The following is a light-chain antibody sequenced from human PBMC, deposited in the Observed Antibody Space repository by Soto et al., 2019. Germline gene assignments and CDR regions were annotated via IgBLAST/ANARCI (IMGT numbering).Light chain of an antibody. Sequence: QSALTQPASVSGSPGQSITISCTGTSSDVGGDYDYVSWYQQHPGKAPKLLIYEVSNRPSGVSNRFSASKSGNTASLTISGLQAEDEADYYCISYTSSSSTSYVFGTGTKLTVL. CDR3: ISYTSSSSTSYV. CDR2: EVS. J-gene: IGLJ1*01. CDR1: SSDVGGDYDY. V-gene: IGLV2-14*01.